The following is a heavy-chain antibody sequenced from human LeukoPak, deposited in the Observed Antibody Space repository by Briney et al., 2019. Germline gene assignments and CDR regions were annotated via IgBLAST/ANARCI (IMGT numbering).Heavy chain of an antibody. CDR1: GFTFSNYW. CDR3: ARVAEYSTAGMRY. Sequence: GGSLRLSCAASGFTFSNYWMHRARQAPGKGLVWVSRISSDGSSTTYADSVKGRFTISRDNAKNTLYLQMNSLRAEDTALYYCARVAEYSTAGMRYWGQGTLVTVSS. V-gene: IGHV3-74*01. CDR2: ISSDGSST. J-gene: IGHJ1*01. D-gene: IGHD6-6*01.